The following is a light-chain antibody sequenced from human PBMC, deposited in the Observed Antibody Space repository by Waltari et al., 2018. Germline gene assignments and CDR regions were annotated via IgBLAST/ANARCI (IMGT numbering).Light chain of an antibody. J-gene: IGKJ4*01. CDR1: QGISNY. Sequence: EVVLTQSPATLSLSPGETATLSCRASQGISNYLAWYQHKPGQAPRLPIYDANNRATGIPARFGDSGSGTDFTLTISSLDPEDFAVYFCQQRSNWPMTFGGGTKVEIK. V-gene: IGKV3-11*01. CDR2: DAN. CDR3: QQRSNWPMT.